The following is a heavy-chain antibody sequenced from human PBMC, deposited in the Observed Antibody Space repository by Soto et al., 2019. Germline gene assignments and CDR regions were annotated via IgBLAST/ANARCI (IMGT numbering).Heavy chain of an antibody. Sequence: SETLSLTCAVSGGSIDSGAFSLSWLRQPPGKGLEWIGYVTHSGTAYSIPTLNGRLTLSVDSSQTQFSLKLTSVTAADSAFYYCARIHWAQSSLDYWGRGILVAVS. D-gene: IGHD6-19*01. CDR2: VTHSGTA. CDR1: GGSIDSGAFS. J-gene: IGHJ4*02. CDR3: ARIHWAQSSLDY. V-gene: IGHV4-30-2*01.